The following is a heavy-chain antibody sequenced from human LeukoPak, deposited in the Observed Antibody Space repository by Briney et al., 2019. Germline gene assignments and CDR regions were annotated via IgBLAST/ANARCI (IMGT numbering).Heavy chain of an antibody. D-gene: IGHD3-3*01. V-gene: IGHV4-39*01. CDR3: AMRVRAAGLITIFAVVIMRYFDS. J-gene: IGHJ4*02. CDR2: IYFGGTI. CDR1: GGSISSSSYY. Sequence: PSETLSLTCTVSGGSISSSSYYWDWIRQPPGKGLEWIGSIYFGGTIYYNMSLKSRVTLSVDTSKNQFSLKLSSVTAADTAVYYCAMRVRAAGLITIFAVVIMRYFDSCGQGSLVTASS.